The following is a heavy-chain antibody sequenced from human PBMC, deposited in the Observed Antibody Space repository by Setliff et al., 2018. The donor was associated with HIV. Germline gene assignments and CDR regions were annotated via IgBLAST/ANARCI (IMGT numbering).Heavy chain of an antibody. D-gene: IGHD3-3*01. CDR1: GGSFSGYY. V-gene: IGHV4-34*01. J-gene: IGHJ4*02. CDR2: VNHNGGT. Sequence: SETLSLTCAVYGGSFSGYYWIWIRQPPGKGLQWIGEVNHNGGTNYNPSLKSRVTISVDRSKNQFFLRLTSVTAADTAVYYCARGSYRGSGFFVRYFDFWGQGSLVTVSS. CDR3: ARGSYRGSGFFVRYFDF.